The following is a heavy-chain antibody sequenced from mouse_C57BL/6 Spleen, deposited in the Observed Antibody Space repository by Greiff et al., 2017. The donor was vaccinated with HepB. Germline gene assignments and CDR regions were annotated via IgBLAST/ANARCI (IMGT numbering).Heavy chain of an antibody. V-gene: IGHV1-50*01. CDR1: GYTFTSYW. J-gene: IGHJ2*01. CDR3: ASHYYFDY. Sequence: QVQLQQPGAELVKPGASVKLSCKASGYTFTSYWMQWVKQRPGQGLEWIGEIDPSDSYTNYNQKFKGKATLTVDTSSSTAYMQLSSLTSEDSAVYYCASHYYFDYWGQGTTLTVSS. CDR2: IDPSDSYT.